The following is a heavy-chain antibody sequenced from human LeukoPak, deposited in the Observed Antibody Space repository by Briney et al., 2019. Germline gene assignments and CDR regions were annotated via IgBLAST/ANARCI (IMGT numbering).Heavy chain of an antibody. CDR2: ITSSGRYM. CDR1: GFTFSSYA. D-gene: IGHD7-27*01. J-gene: IGHJ5*02. V-gene: IGHV3-21*01. Sequence: GGSLRLSCAASGFTFSSYAMNWVRQAPGKGLEWVSSITSSGRYMYYADSVRGRFTISRDNAKNSLYLQLNSLRAEDTAVYYCARNRGNWGLDPWGQGTLVTVSS. CDR3: ARNRGNWGLDP.